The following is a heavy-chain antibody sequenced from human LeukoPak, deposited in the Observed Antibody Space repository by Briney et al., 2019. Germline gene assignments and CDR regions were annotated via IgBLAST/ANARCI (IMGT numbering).Heavy chain of an antibody. D-gene: IGHD2-15*01. CDR1: GYRFSTYW. CDR2: IYPGDSDT. Sequence: GESLKISCKGSGYRFSTYWIGWVRQMPGKGLEWMGIIYPGDSDTRYSPSFQGQVTISADKSISTAYLQWSSLKASDTAMYYCARQLGYCSGGSCYSWNYFDYWGQGTLVTVSS. V-gene: IGHV5-51*01. J-gene: IGHJ4*02. CDR3: ARQLGYCSGGSCYSWNYFDY.